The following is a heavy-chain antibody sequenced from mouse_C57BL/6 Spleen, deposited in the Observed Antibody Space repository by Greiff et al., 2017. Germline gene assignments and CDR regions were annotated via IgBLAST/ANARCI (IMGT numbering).Heavy chain of an antibody. CDR2: INPSSGYT. CDR3: ARGGGSGPAWFAY. D-gene: IGHD3-2*02. CDR1: GYTFTSYT. J-gene: IGHJ3*01. Sequence: QVQLQQSGAELARPGASVKMSCKASGYTFTSYTMHWVKQRPGQGLEWIGYINPSSGYTKYNQKFKDKATLTADKSSSTAYMQLSSLTSEDSAVYYCARGGGSGPAWFAYWGQGTLVTVSA. V-gene: IGHV1-4*01.